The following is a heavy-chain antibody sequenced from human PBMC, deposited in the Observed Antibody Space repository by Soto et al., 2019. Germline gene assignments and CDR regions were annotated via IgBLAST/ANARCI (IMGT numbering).Heavy chain of an antibody. J-gene: IGHJ6*02. D-gene: IGHD4-4*01. Sequence: WSLRLSCAASGFTFSDYSMSWVRQAPGKGLEWVSSISSGSSSYIYYADSVKGRFTISRDNAKNSLYLQMNSLRAEDTAVYYCARDETSSGYSNYMSMDVRGQGTTVTVAS. CDR1: GFTFSDYS. CDR2: ISSGSSSYI. CDR3: ARDETSSGYSNYMSMDV. V-gene: IGHV3-21*01.